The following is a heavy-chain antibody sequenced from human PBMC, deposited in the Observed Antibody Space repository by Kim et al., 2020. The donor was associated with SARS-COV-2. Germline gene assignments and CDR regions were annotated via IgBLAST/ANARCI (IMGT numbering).Heavy chain of an antibody. Sequence: SETLSLTCTVSGGSISSYYWSWIRQPAGKGLEWIGRIYTSGSTNYNPSLKSRVTMSVDTSKNQFSLKLSSVTAADTAVYYCARDHEDMITFGGVIVIFDYWGQGTLVTVSS. J-gene: IGHJ4*02. CDR1: GGSISSYY. CDR2: IYTSGST. D-gene: IGHD3-16*02. V-gene: IGHV4-4*07. CDR3: ARDHEDMITFGGVIVIFDY.